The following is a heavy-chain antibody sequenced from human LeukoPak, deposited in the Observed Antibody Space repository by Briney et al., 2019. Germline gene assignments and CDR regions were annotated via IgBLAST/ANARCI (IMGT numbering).Heavy chain of an antibody. D-gene: IGHD4-17*01. CDR2: IKSKTDGGTT. J-gene: IGHJ4*02. V-gene: IGHV3-15*01. Sequence: PGESLRLSCAASGFTFSNAWMSWVRQAPGKGLEWVGRIKSKTDGGTTDYAAPVKGRFTISRDDSKNTLYLQMNSLKTEDTAVYYCTTLTRSIYADYDREVSFDYWGQGTLVTVSS. CDR1: GFTFSNAW. CDR3: TTLTRSIYADYDREVSFDY.